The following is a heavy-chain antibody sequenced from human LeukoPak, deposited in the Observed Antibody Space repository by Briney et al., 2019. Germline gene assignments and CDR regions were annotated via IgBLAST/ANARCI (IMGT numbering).Heavy chain of an antibody. CDR3: ARDTHALGGGDFDY. CDR2: ISGSGGST. V-gene: IGHV3-23*01. CDR1: GFTFSSYA. Sequence: PGGSLRLSCAASGFTFSSYAMSWVRQAPGKGLEWVSAISGSGGSTYYADSVKGRFTISRDNSKNTLYLQMNSLRAEDTAVYYCARDTHALGGGDFDYWGQGTLVTVSS. D-gene: IGHD3-16*01. J-gene: IGHJ4*02.